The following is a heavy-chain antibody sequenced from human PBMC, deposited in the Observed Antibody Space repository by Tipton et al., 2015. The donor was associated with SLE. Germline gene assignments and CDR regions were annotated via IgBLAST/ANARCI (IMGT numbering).Heavy chain of an antibody. CDR1: GGSISSFF. Sequence: LRLSCTVSGGSISSFFWSWIRQPPGKGLEWIGYISYSGSTNYNPSLKSRVTISLDTSKNQFSLKLSSVTAADTAVYYCARVWGSYSYFDYWGQGTLVTVSS. CDR3: ARVWGSYSYFDY. D-gene: IGHD1-26*01. V-gene: IGHV4-59*01. CDR2: ISYSGST. J-gene: IGHJ4*02.